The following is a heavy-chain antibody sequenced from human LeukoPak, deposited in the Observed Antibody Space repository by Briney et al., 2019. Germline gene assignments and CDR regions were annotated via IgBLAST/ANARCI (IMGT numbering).Heavy chain of an antibody. CDR1: GYTFTGYY. V-gene: IGHV1-8*02. Sequence: ASVKVSCKASGYTFTGYYMHWVRQAPGQGLEWMGRINPNSGNTGYAQKFQGRVTMTRNTSISTAYMELSSLRSEDTAVYYCARGRRAVAGTKWFDPWGQGTLVTVSS. CDR2: INPNSGNT. CDR3: ARGRRAVAGTKWFDP. J-gene: IGHJ5*02. D-gene: IGHD6-19*01.